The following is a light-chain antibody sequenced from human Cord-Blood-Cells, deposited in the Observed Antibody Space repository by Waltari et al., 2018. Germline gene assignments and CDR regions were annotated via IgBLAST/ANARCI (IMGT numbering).Light chain of an antibody. CDR3: QSYDSSNHVV. Sequence: NFMLTQPHSVSESPGKTVTISCTGSSGSIASNYVQWYPHRPGSAPTTVIYEDNQRPSGVPDRFSGSIDSSSNSASLTISGLKTEDEADYYCQSYDSSNHVVFGGGTKLTVL. V-gene: IGLV6-57*02. J-gene: IGLJ2*01. CDR2: EDN. CDR1: SGSIASNY.